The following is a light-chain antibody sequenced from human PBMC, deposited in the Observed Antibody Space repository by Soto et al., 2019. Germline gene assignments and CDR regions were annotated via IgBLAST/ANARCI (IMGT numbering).Light chain of an antibody. CDR1: QSVSSSY. J-gene: IGKJ5*01. CDR3: QQYGSSPPIT. Sequence: LTPYTGTLSFSPGERATLSCRAIQSVSSSYLAWYQQKPGQAPRLLIYGASSRATGIPDRFSGSGSGTDFTLTISRLEPEDFAVYYCQQYGSSPPITFGQGARLEIK. V-gene: IGKV3-20*01. CDR2: GAS.